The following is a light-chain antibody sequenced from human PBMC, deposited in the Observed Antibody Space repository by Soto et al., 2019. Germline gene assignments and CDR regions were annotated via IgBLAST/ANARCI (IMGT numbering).Light chain of an antibody. Sequence: EIVLTQSPGTLSLSPGERATLSCRASQSINSRYLAWYQQKPGQAPRLLIYGASSRATGIPDRFSGSGSGTDFTLTISRLEPEDFAVYYCQQYNNWLTFGGGTKVEIK. CDR2: GAS. J-gene: IGKJ4*01. CDR1: QSINSRY. CDR3: QQYNNWLT. V-gene: IGKV3-20*01.